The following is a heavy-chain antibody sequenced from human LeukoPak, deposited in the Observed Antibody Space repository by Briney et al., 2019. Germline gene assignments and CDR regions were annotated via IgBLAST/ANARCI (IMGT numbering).Heavy chain of an antibody. CDR1: GFTFSQAW. J-gene: IGHJ4*02. V-gene: IGHV3-15*01. CDR3: TTRIYDFWSGYYEQDY. Sequence: PGGSLRLSCEGSGFTFSQAWMSWVRQAPGKGLEGVGRIKSKTDGGTTDYAAPVKGRFTISRDDSKNTLYLQMNSLKAEDTAVYYCTTRIYDFWSGYYEQDYWGQGTLVTVSS. CDR2: IKSKTDGGTT. D-gene: IGHD3-3*01.